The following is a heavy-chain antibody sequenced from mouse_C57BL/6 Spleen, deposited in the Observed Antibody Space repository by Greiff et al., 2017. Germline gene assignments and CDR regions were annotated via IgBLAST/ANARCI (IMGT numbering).Heavy chain of an antibody. J-gene: IGHJ4*01. Sequence: VHLVESGPGLVQPSQSLSITCTVSGFSLTSYGVHWVRQSPGKGLEWLGVIWSGGSTDYNAAFISRLSISKDNSKSQVFFKMNSLQADDTAIYYCARMDSTQYYAMDYWGQGTSVTVSS. D-gene: IGHD2-5*01. CDR1: GFSLTSYG. CDR3: ARMDSTQYYAMDY. V-gene: IGHV2-2*01. CDR2: IWSGGST.